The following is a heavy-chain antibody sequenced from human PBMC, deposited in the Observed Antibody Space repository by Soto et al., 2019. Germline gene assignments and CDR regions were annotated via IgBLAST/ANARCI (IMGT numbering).Heavy chain of an antibody. V-gene: IGHV1-2*02. Sequence: ASVQASCKACGYTFTGYYMHWVRQAPGQGLEWMGWINPNSGGTNYAQKFQGRVTMTRDTSISTAYMELSRLRSDDTAVYYCARGLYDLWSGYYSYYYYGMDVWGKGIRVTVYS. CDR2: INPNSGGT. D-gene: IGHD3-3*01. CDR1: GYTFTGYY. CDR3: ARGLYDLWSGYYSYYYYGMDV. J-gene: IGHJ6*04.